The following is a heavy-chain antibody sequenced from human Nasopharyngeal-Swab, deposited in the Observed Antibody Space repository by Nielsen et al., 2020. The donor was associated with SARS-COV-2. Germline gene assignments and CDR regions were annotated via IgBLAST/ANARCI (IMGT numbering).Heavy chain of an antibody. CDR1: GITFTTSG. D-gene: IGHD1-26*01. CDR3: ARFRGTINSSDY. CDR2: IWHDGSKK. V-gene: IGHV3-33*01. Sequence: GESLKISCSASGITFTTSGMHWVRQAPGKGLEWLAMIWHDGSKKYYADSVEGRFTISRDNSNSTLYLQMNSLQPDDTAIYYCARFRGTINSSDYWGQGTLVIVSS. J-gene: IGHJ4*02.